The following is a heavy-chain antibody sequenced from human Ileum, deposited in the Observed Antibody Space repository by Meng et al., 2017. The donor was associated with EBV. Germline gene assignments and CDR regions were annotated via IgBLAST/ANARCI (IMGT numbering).Heavy chain of an antibody. CDR3: ARDFGPHHLWY. V-gene: IGHV4-4*02. CDR1: GGATSSSSW. J-gene: IGHJ4*02. D-gene: IGHD3-16*01. CDR2: IYHSGSP. Sequence: QVLLQASGPGLGKPSWTLSLPFAVSGGATSSSSWCSWVSQPPGKGLEWIGEIYHSGSPNYNPSLKSRVTISVDKSKNQFSLKLSSVTAADTAVYYCARDFGPHHLWYWGPGTLVTVSS.